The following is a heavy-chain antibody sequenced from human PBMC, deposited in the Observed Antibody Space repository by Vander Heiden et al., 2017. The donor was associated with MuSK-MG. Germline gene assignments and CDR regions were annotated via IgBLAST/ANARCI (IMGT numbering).Heavy chain of an antibody. J-gene: IGHJ4*02. CDR3: ATLPSVQIGKEMYFDD. V-gene: IGHV4-39*01. CDR1: RSSYY. D-gene: IGHD3-10*01. CDR2: IYYSGST. Sequence: RSSYYWGWIRQPPGKGLEWIGSIYYSGSTYYNPSLESRVTMSVDTSKNQLHLKRSSVTAAQTAVYYCATLPSVQIGKEMYFDDWGEGTMVTV.